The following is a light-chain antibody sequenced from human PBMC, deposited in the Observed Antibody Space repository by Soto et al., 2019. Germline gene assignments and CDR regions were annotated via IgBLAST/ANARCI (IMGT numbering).Light chain of an antibody. J-gene: IGKJ4*01. Sequence: DIQMTQSPSFVSASVGDRVTITCRASQGIKSWLAWYQHKPGKAPKVLIFAASSLQSGVPSRFSGSGSGTDFTLTISNLQPEDFATYFCRQVNSFPITFGGGTKVDIK. CDR2: AAS. V-gene: IGKV1-12*01. CDR3: RQVNSFPIT. CDR1: QGIKSW.